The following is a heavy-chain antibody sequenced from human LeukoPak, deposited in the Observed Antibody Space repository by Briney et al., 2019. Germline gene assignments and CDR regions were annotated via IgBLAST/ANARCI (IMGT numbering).Heavy chain of an antibody. V-gene: IGHV4-34*01. J-gene: IGHJ6*03. CDR3: ARGGGTYYMDV. CDR2: INPRGST. D-gene: IGHD3-16*01. CDR1: GGSFSGYY. Sequence: SETLSLTCAVYGGSFSGYYWTWIRQPPGTGLEWIGEINPRGSTNYNPSLKSRVTISIDTSKNQVSLKLRSVTAADTAVYYCARGGGTYYMDVWGNGTTVTVSS.